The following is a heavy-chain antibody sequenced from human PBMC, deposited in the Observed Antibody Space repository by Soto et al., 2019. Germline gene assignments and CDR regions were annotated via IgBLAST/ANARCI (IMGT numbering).Heavy chain of an antibody. CDR3: AHLDDYDVWSGKHSYYFDF. Sequence: QITLKESGPTLVKPTQTLTLTCTFPGFSLSTSGVGVGWIRQPPGKALEWLALIYWDDDKRYSPSLKSRLTITKDTTKNQVVRTMTNMYPVDTATYYCAHLDDYDVWSGKHSYYFDFWGQGTLVSVSS. CDR2: IYWDDDK. CDR1: GFSLSTSGVG. V-gene: IGHV2-5*02. D-gene: IGHD3-3*01. J-gene: IGHJ4*02.